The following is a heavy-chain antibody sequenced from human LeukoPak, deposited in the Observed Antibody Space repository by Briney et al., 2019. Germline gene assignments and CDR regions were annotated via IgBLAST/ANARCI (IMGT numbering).Heavy chain of an antibody. D-gene: IGHD1-26*01. V-gene: IGHV4-4*02. Sequence: SETLSLTCVVSGGSIRSSNWWTWFRQPPGKGLEWIGEIYHSGSTNYNPSLKSRVTISVDKSKNQFSLKLSSVTAADTAVYYCARDKFPLVGASGDDALDIWGQGTMASVSS. CDR3: ARDKFPLVGASGDDALDI. CDR2: IYHSGST. CDR1: GGSIRSSNW. J-gene: IGHJ3*02.